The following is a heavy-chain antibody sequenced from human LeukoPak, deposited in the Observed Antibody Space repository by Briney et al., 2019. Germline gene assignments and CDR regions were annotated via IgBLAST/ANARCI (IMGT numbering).Heavy chain of an antibody. Sequence: SETLSLTCTVSGGSISSYYWSWIRQPPGKGLEWIGYIYYSGSTNYNPSLKSRVTISVDTSKNQFSLKLSSVTAADTAVYYCAREGGVYCSGGSRYSDGAENWFDPWGQGTLVTVSS. CDR1: GGSISSYY. D-gene: IGHD2-15*01. V-gene: IGHV4-59*01. CDR3: AREGGVYCSGGSRYSDGAENWFDP. J-gene: IGHJ5*02. CDR2: IYYSGST.